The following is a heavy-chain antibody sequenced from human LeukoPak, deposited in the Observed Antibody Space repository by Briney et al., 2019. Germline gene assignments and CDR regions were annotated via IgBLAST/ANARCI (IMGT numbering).Heavy chain of an antibody. J-gene: IGHJ4*02. CDR2: ISSSTSYI. Sequence: PGGSLRLSCAASGFTFSSYSMNWIRQAPGKGLEWVSSISSSTSYIYYADSVKGRFTISRDTSKNTLSLQMNSLRAEDTAVYYCAKDFRIGYSAHFDYWGQGALVTVSS. D-gene: IGHD2-21*01. V-gene: IGHV3-21*04. CDR1: GFTFSSYS. CDR3: AKDFRIGYSAHFDY.